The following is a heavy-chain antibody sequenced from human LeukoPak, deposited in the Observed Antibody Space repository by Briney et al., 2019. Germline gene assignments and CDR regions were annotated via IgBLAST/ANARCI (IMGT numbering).Heavy chain of an antibody. V-gene: IGHV3-74*01. J-gene: IGHJ5*02. CDR1: GFTFSGNW. CDR3: ARVLSGSWDWFDP. CDR2: INMDGSTT. D-gene: IGHD3-22*01. Sequence: GGSLRLSCAASGFTFSGNWMHWVRQVPGKGLVWVSRINMDGSTTNYADSVKGRFTISRDNAMNTVYLQMNCLRAEDTAVYYCARVLSGSWDWFDPWGQGTLVTVSS.